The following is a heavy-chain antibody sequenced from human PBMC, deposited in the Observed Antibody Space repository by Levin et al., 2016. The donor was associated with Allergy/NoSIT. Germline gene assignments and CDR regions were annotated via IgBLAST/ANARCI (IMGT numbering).Heavy chain of an antibody. CDR3: ASDLSGGGLDY. J-gene: IGHJ4*02. V-gene: IGHV3-30-3*01. Sequence: GESLKISCTASGLSFTSYTMHWVRQAPGKGLEWVAAISVDGGRAHHSDSVQGRFIISRDNSKNTLFLEMSSLRPDDTALYYCASDLSGGGLDYWGQGTLVTVSS. CDR2: ISVDGGRA. CDR1: GLSFTSYT. D-gene: IGHD3-16*01.